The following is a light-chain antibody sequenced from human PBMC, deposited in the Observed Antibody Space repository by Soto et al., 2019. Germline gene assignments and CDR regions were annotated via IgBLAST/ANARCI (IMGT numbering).Light chain of an antibody. J-gene: IGKJ1*01. Sequence: EIQRTQSTSSLSASVGDRVTITCRASQSISRFLNWYQQKPGKVPKLLIYVASSLQGGVPSRFSGSGSGTDFTLTISSLQPEDFATYYCQQSYTTPQTFGQGTKLDIK. V-gene: IGKV1-39*01. CDR3: QQSYTTPQT. CDR2: VAS. CDR1: QSISRF.